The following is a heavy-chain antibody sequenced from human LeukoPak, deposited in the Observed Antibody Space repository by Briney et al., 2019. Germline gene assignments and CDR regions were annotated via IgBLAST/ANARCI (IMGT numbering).Heavy chain of an antibody. CDR3: ARTRYYYNSRSYGAPYYFDY. D-gene: IGHD3-10*01. CDR2: SYYSGST. J-gene: IGHJ4*02. CDR1: GGSFSGHY. V-gene: IGHV4-59*05. Sequence: SETLSLTCAVSGGSFSGHYWNWIRQPPGKGLEWIGSSYYSGSTYYNPSLKSRVTISVDTSKNQFSLKLSSVTAADTAVYYCARTRYYYNSRSYGAPYYFDYWGQGTLVTVSS.